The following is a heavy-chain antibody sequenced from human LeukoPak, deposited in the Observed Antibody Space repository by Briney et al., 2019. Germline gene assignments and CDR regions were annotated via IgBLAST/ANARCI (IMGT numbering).Heavy chain of an antibody. CDR2: IWYDGSNT. CDR1: GFTFSSHG. D-gene: IGHD3-22*01. J-gene: IGHJ3*02. CDR3: ARGERYCYDSSGPKSSDALDI. V-gene: IGHV3-33*01. Sequence: GGSLRLSCAASGFTFSSHGMHWVRQAPGKGLEWVGSIWYDGSNTYYADSVRGRFTISRDNPKNTLNLQMNSLRAEDKAVYYCARGERYCYDSSGPKSSDALDIWGQGTMVTVSS.